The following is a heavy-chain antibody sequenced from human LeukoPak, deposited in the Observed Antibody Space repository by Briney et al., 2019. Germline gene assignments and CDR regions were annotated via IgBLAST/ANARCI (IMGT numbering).Heavy chain of an antibody. CDR2: IYYSGST. J-gene: IGHJ4*02. CDR3: ARESRFLEWSADY. CDR1: GGSISSGDYH. Sequence: SETLSLTCTVSGGSISSGDYHWSWIRQPPGKGLEWIGYIYYSGSTYYNPSLKSRVTISVDTSKNQFSLKLSSVTAADTAVYYCARESRFLEWSADYWGQGTLATVSS. V-gene: IGHV4-30-4*08. D-gene: IGHD3-3*01.